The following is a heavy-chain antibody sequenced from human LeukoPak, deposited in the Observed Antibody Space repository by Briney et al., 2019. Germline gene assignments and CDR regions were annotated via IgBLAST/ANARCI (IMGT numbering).Heavy chain of an antibody. D-gene: IGHD4-23*01. CDR2: INHSGST. J-gene: IGHJ4*02. CDR3: ARSPYGGPTFFDY. V-gene: IGHV4-34*01. Sequence: SETLSLTCAVYGGSFSRYYWSWIRQPPGKGLEWIGEINHSGSTNYNPSLKSRVTISVDTSKNQFSLKLSSVTAADTAVYYCARSPYGGPTFFDYWGQGTLVTVSS. CDR1: GGSFSRYY.